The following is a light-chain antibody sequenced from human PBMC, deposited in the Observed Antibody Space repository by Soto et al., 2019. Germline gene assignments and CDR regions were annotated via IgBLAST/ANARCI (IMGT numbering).Light chain of an antibody. CDR1: SSDVGSYNL. CDR2: EGS. V-gene: IGLV2-23*01. Sequence: QSALTQPASVSGSPGQSITISCTGTSSDVGSYNLVSWYQQHPGKAPKLMIDEGSKRPSGVSNRFSGSKYGNTASLTISGLQAEDEADYYCCSYAGSRVFGGGTKVTVL. J-gene: IGLJ3*02. CDR3: CSYAGSRV.